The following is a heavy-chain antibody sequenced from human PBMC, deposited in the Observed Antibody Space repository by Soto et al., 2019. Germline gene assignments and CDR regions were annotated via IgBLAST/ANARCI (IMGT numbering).Heavy chain of an antibody. CDR2: IYYSGST. CDR3: ARVGGDNWVNWFDP. Sequence: SETLSLTCTVSGGSISSGGYYWSWIRQHPGKGLEWIGYIYYSGSTYYNPSLKSRVTISVDTSKNQFSLKLSSVTAADTAVYYCARVGGDNWVNWFDPWGQGTLVTVSS. J-gene: IGHJ5*02. CDR1: GGSISSGGYY. V-gene: IGHV4-31*03. D-gene: IGHD1-20*01.